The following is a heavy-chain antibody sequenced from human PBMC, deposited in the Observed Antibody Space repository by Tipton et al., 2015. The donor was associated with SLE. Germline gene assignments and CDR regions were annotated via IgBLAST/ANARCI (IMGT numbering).Heavy chain of an antibody. V-gene: IGHV4-34*01. Sequence: GLVKPSETLSLTCAVNGGSLSGYYWTWVRQSPEKGLEWIGEITHRGATDYNPSLKSRVTMSADTSNNQVSLQVNSVTAADTAIYYCARSVYDNLTGYYKRWLDPWGQGTLVIVSS. CDR3: ARSVYDNLTGYYKRWLDP. D-gene: IGHD3-9*01. CDR1: GGSLSGYY. J-gene: IGHJ5*02. CDR2: ITHRGAT.